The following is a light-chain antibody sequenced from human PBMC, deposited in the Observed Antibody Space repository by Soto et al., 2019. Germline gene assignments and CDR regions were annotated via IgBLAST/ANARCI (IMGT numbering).Light chain of an antibody. CDR2: AAS. CDR3: QQANGCPMT. CDR1: QGISSW. J-gene: IGKJ5*01. V-gene: IGKV1-12*01. Sequence: MHVYLCRASGSASVGDRVRITCLASQGISSWLAWYQQKPGKAPKLLIFAASSLQGGVPSRFSGSGSGTDFTLTISILQPEDFATYYSQQANGCPMTFGQGTRLDIK.